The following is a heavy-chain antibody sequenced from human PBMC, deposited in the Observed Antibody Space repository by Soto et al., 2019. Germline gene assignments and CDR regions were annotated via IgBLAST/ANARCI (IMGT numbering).Heavy chain of an antibody. J-gene: IGHJ5*02. CDR2: IYYSGST. CDR1: GGSISSSSYY. D-gene: IGHD3-10*01. Sequence: SETLSLTCTVSGGSISSSSYYWGWIRQPPGKGLEWIGSIYYSGSTYYNPSLKSRVTISVDTSKNQFSLKLSSVTAADTAVYYCARHELASGYYYGSASWWFDPWGQGTLVTVSS. V-gene: IGHV4-39*01. CDR3: ARHELASGYYYGSASWWFDP.